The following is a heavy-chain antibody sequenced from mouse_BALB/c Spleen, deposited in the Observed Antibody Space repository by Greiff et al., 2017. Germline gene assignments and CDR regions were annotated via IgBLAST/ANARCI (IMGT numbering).Heavy chain of an antibody. V-gene: IGHV5-4*02. CDR1: GFTFSDYY. J-gene: IGHJ3*01. D-gene: IGHD1-1*01. Sequence: EVQLVESGGGLVKPGGSLKLSCAASGFTFSDYYMYWVRQTPEKRLEWVATISDGGSYTYYPDSVKGRFTISRDNAKNNLYLQMSSLKSEDTAMYYCARGGVYGSSYGWFAYWGQGTLVTVSA. CDR3: ARGGVYGSSYGWFAY. CDR2: ISDGGSYT.